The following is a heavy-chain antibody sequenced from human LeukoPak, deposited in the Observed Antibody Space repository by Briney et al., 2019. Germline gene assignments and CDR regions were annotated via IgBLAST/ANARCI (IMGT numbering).Heavy chain of an antibody. CDR3: ARNQIAAAGSFDY. CDR2: IIPIFGTT. V-gene: IGHV1-69*13. J-gene: IGHJ4*02. D-gene: IGHD6-13*01. CDR1: GYTFTSYG. Sequence: GASVKVSCKASGYTFTSYGISWVRQAPGQGLEWMGGIIPIFGTTNYAQKFQGRVTITADESTSAAYMELSSLRSEDTAMYYCARNQIAAAGSFDYWGQGTLVTVSS.